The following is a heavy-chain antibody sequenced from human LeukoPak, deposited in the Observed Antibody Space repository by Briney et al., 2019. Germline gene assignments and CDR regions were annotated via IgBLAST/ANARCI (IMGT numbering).Heavy chain of an antibody. V-gene: IGHV4-61*02. Sequence: SETLSLTCTVSGGSISSGSYYWSWIRQPAGKGLEWIGRIYTSGSTNYNPSLTSRVTISVDTSKNQFSLKLSSVTAADTAVYYCARDSDYDFWSGYPSYFDYWGQGTLVTVSS. CDR1: GGSISSGSYY. J-gene: IGHJ4*02. CDR3: ARDSDYDFWSGYPSYFDY. CDR2: IYTSGST. D-gene: IGHD3-3*01.